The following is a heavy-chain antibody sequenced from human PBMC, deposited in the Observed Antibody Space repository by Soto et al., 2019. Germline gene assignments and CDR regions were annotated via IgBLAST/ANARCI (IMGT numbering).Heavy chain of an antibody. CDR1: DGFILGCR. CDR3: ARWYGGSLDY. CDR2: IYYSGST. Sequence: SHARTVGDGFILGCRCIWIRQPPGKGLEWIGYIYYSGSTNYNPSLKSRVTISVDTSKNQFSLKLSSVTAADTAVYYCARWYGGSLDYWGQGTLVTVSS. D-gene: IGHD4-17*01. V-gene: IGHV4-59*01. J-gene: IGHJ4*02.